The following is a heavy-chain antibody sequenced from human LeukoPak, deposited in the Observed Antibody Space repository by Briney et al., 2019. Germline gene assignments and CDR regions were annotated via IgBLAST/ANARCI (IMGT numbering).Heavy chain of an antibody. D-gene: IGHD2-2*01. Sequence: GGSLRLSCAASGFTFSSYWMSWVRQAPGKGLEWVGNIKQDGSEKYYVDSVKGRFTIYRDNAKNSLYLQMNSLRAEDTAVYYCARDTHCSSTSCTNYYYMDVWGKGTTVTVSS. J-gene: IGHJ6*03. CDR3: ARDTHCSSTSCTNYYYMDV. V-gene: IGHV3-7*01. CDR1: GFTFSSYW. CDR2: IKQDGSEK.